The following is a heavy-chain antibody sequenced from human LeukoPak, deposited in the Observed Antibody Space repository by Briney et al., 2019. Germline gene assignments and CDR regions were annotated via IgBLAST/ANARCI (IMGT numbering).Heavy chain of an antibody. Sequence: GGSLRLSCAASGFTFSSYAMSWVRQAPGKGLEWVSAISGSGGSTYYADSVKGRFTISRDNSKNTLYLQMNSLRAEDTAVYYCAKNPHYYDSSGYYYLSWFDPWGQGTPVTVSS. CDR3: AKNPHYYDSSGYYYLSWFDP. D-gene: IGHD3-22*01. CDR1: GFTFSSYA. V-gene: IGHV3-23*01. CDR2: ISGSGGST. J-gene: IGHJ5*02.